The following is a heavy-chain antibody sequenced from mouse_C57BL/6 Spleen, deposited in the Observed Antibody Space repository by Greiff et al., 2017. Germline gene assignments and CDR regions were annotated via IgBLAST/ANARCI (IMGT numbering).Heavy chain of an antibody. V-gene: IGHV5-9*01. J-gene: IGHJ3*01. CDR1: GFTFSSYT. Sequence: EVKLVESGGGLVKPGGSLKLSCAASGFTFSSYTMSWVRQTPEKRLEWVATISGGGGNTYYPDSVKGRFTISRDNAKNTLYLQMSSLRSEDTALYYCARHPSIYYDYDWFAYWGQGTLVTVSA. D-gene: IGHD2-4*01. CDR3: ARHPSIYYDYDWFAY. CDR2: ISGGGGNT.